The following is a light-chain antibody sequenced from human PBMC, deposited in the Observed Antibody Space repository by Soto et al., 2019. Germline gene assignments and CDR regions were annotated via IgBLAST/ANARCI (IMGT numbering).Light chain of an antibody. J-gene: IGKJ1*01. V-gene: IGKV3-20*01. CDR2: GAS. CDR1: QSVSSSY. CDR3: QQYGRSPRT. Sequence: EIVLTQSPGTLSFSPGERATLSCRASQSVSSSYLAWYQQKPGQAPRLLIYGASSRATGIPDRFSGSGSGTDFTLTISRLEPEDFAVYFCQQYGRSPRTFGQGTKVDNK.